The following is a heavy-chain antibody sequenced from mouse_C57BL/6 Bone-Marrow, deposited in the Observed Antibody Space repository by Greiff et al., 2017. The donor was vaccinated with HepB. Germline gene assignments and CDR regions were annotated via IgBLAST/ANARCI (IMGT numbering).Heavy chain of an antibody. D-gene: IGHD1-1*01. Sequence: VKLVESGPGLVAPSQSLSITCTVSGFSLTSYGVDWVRQSPGKGLEWLGVIWGVGSTNYNSALKSRLSISKDNSKSQVFLKMNSLQTDDTAMYYCARITTGDAMDYWGQGTSVTVSS. CDR1: GFSLTSYG. CDR2: IWGVGST. V-gene: IGHV2-6*01. J-gene: IGHJ4*01. CDR3: ARITTGDAMDY.